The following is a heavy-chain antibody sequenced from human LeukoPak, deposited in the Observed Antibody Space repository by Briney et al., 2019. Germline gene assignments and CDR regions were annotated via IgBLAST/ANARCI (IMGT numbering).Heavy chain of an antibody. Sequence: PSETLSLTCTVSGGSISSYYWSWIRQPPGKGLEWIGYIYYSGSTNYNPSLKSRVTISVDTSKNQFSLKLSSVTAADTAVYYCARAPTYYDILTGYSQNAFDIWGQGTMVTVSS. CDR1: GGSISSYY. J-gene: IGHJ3*02. D-gene: IGHD3-9*01. CDR2: IYYSGST. V-gene: IGHV4-59*01. CDR3: ARAPTYYDILTGYSQNAFDI.